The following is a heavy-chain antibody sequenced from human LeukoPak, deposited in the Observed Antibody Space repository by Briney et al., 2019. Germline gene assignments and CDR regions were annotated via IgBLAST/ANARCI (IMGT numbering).Heavy chain of an antibody. Sequence: SETLSLTCTVSGGSISSYYWSWIRQPPGKGLEWIGYIYYSGSTNYNPSLKSRVTISVDPSKNQFSLKLSSVIAADTAVYYCAGVAYSSGWYGDFDYWGQGTLVTVSS. CDR3: AGVAYSSGWYGDFDY. V-gene: IGHV4-59*01. CDR1: GGSISSYY. CDR2: IYYSGST. J-gene: IGHJ4*02. D-gene: IGHD6-19*01.